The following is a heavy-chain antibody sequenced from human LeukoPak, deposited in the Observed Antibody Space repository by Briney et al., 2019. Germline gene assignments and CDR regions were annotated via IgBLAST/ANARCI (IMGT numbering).Heavy chain of an antibody. CDR2: INHSGST. Sequence: SETLSLTCTVSGGSITSYYWSWIRQPPGKGLEWIGEINHSGSTNYNPSLKSRVTISVDTSKNQFSLKLSSVTAADTAVYYCARGNPAFDYWGQGTLVTVSS. CDR1: GGSITSYY. CDR3: ARGNPAFDY. V-gene: IGHV4-34*01. J-gene: IGHJ4*02.